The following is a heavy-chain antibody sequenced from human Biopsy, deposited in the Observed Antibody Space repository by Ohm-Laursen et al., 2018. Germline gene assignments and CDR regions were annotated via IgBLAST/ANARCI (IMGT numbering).Heavy chain of an antibody. Sequence: GSSVKVSCKASGGTFSSSAITWVRQAPGQRPEWMGDVMPFFGTAQYAPKLQGRVSMTADKTTYTAYMELTSLTSEDTAVYFCARHYYDTSGYNWFDPWGQGTLVTVSS. J-gene: IGHJ5*02. CDR1: GGTFSSSA. CDR2: VMPFFGTA. CDR3: ARHYYDTSGYNWFDP. V-gene: IGHV1-69*06. D-gene: IGHD3-22*01.